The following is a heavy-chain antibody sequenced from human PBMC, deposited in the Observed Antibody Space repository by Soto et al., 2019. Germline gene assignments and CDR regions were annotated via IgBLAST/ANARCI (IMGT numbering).Heavy chain of an antibody. V-gene: IGHV1-69*01. Sequence: QVQLGQSGAEVKKPGSSVKVSCKASGGIFSTYAISWLRQAPGQGLEWMGGIIPIFGTPNYAQRFQGRVTITADESTTTSYMELSRLKSEDTAVYYCASDRDDYGSGNYYNRIDFWGQGTLVTVSS. CDR1: GGIFSTYA. J-gene: IGHJ4*02. D-gene: IGHD3-10*01. CDR3: ASDRDDYGSGNYYNRIDF. CDR2: IIPIFGTP.